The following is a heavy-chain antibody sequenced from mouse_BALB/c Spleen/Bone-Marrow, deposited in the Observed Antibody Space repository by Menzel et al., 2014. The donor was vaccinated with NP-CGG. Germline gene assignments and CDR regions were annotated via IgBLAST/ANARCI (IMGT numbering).Heavy chain of an antibody. CDR3: ARSHGYYPYWYFDV. D-gene: IGHD2-3*01. CDR2: IDPSDSKT. V-gene: IGHV1-69*02. J-gene: IGHJ1*01. CDR1: GYTFTSYW. Sequence: VKLQESGAELVKPGAPVKLSCKASGYTFTSYWMNWVKQRPGRGFEWIGRIDPSDSKTHYNQKFKDKATLTVDKSSSTAYIQLSSLTSEDSAVYYCARSHGYYPYWYFDVWGAGTTVTVSS.